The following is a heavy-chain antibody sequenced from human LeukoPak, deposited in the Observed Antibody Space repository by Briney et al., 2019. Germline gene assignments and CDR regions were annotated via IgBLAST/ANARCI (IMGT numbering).Heavy chain of an antibody. V-gene: IGHV3-23*01. CDR3: AKTIGRMGDFDY. D-gene: IGHD1-26*01. CDR2: ISGSGGST. CDR1: GFTFSSYA. J-gene: IGHJ4*02. Sequence: GGSLRLSCAASGFTFSSYAMSWVRQAPGKGLEWVSAISGSGGSTYYADSVKGRFTISRDNSKNTLYLQMNSLRAEGTAVYYCAKTIGRMGDFDYWGQGTLVTVSS.